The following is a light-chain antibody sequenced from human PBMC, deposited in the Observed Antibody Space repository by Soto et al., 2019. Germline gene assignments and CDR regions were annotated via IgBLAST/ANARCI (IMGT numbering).Light chain of an antibody. Sequence: SALTQPASVSGSPGQSITISCTGTSSDVGGYNYVSWYQQHPGKAPKLMIYDVSNRPSGVSNRFSGSKSGNTASLTISGLQAEDEADYYCSSYTSSSIYVFGTGNKVTVL. CDR2: DVS. J-gene: IGLJ1*01. CDR3: SSYTSSSIYV. CDR1: SSDVGGYNY. V-gene: IGLV2-14*01.